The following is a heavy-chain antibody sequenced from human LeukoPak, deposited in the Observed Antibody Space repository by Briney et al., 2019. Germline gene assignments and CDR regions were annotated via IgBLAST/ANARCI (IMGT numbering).Heavy chain of an antibody. Sequence: GGSLRLSCAASGFTFSSYWMHWVRQAPGKGLEWVSSISSSSSYIYYADSVKGRFTISRDNAKNSLYLQMNSLRGDDTAVYYCARGVYYFDYWGEGTLVTVSS. J-gene: IGHJ4*02. CDR3: ARGVYYFDY. D-gene: IGHD3-10*01. V-gene: IGHV3-21*01. CDR1: GFTFSSYW. CDR2: ISSSSSYI.